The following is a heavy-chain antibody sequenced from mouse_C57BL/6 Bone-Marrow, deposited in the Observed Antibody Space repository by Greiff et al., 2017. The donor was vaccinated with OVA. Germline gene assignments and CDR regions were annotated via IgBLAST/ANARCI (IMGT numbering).Heavy chain of an antibody. D-gene: IGHD1-1*01. CDR2: IDPETGGT. J-gene: IGHJ2*01. CDR1: GYTFTDYE. V-gene: IGHV1-15*01. Sequence: QVQLQQSGAELVRPGASVTLSCKASGYTFTDYEMHWVKQTPVHGLEWIGAIDPETGGTAYNQKFKGKAILTADKSSSTAYMELRSLTSEDSAVYYCTRHPITTVVDYWGQGTTLTVSS. CDR3: TRHPITTVVDY.